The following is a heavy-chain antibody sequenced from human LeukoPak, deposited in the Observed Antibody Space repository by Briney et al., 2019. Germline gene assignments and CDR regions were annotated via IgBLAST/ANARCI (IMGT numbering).Heavy chain of an antibody. CDR1: GFTFSSYG. D-gene: IGHD5-12*01. CDR3: AKTGSSWLRDY. J-gene: IGHJ4*02. V-gene: IGHV3-23*01. CDR2: ISGSGGST. Sequence: GGSLRLSCAASGFTFSSYGMSWVRQAPGKGLEWVSAISGSGGSTYYADSVKGRFTIPRDNSKNTLYLQMNSLRAEDTAVYYCAKTGSSWLRDYWGQGTLVTVSS.